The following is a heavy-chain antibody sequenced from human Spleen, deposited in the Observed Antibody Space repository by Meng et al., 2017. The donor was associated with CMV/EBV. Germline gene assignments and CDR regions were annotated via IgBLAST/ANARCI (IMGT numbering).Heavy chain of an antibody. J-gene: IGHJ5*02. CDR3: AGGFRGAGLGWFDP. D-gene: IGHD3-10*01. CDR2: IYFSGNT. CDR1: GGSISTGVYY. Sequence: SGGSISTGVYYWNWIRQPPGEGLEWIGYIYFSGNTYYSPSLKSRVSILLDTSRNQFSLKLSSVTATDTAVYYCAGGFRGAGLGWFDPWGQGTLVTVSS. V-gene: IGHV4-30-4*08.